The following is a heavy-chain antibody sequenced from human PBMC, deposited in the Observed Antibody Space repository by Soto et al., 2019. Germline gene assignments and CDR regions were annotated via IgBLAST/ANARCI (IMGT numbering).Heavy chain of an antibody. CDR3: ASALAYGSGSYRFDP. D-gene: IGHD3-10*01. V-gene: IGHV1-69*02. CDR1: GGTFSSYT. Sequence: ASVKVSCKASGGTFSSYTISWVRQAPGQGLEWIGRIIPILGIANYAQKFQGRVTITADKSTSTAYMELSSLRSEDTAVYYCASALAYGSGSYRFDPWGQGTLVTSPQ. CDR2: IIPILGIA. J-gene: IGHJ5*02.